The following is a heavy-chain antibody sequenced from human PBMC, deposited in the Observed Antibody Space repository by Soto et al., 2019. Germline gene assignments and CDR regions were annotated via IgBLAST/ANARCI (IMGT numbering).Heavy chain of an antibody. J-gene: IGHJ4*02. D-gene: IGHD6-25*01. CDR3: AREKRANGYFDY. Sequence: EVQLVESGGGLVQTGGSLRLSCAASGFTFSSYWMSWVRQAPGKGLEWVANIKQDGSEKYYVDSVNGRFTIPRDNAKNSLYLQVNSLRVEDTAVYYCAREKRANGYFDYWGQGTLVTVS. V-gene: IGHV3-7*01. CDR1: GFTFSSYW. CDR2: IKQDGSEK.